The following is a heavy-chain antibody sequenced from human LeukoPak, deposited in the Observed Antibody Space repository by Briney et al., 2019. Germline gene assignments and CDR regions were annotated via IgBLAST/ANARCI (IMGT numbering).Heavy chain of an antibody. V-gene: IGHV4-4*07. CDR3: ARERLRSGYYMDV. CDR2: IYTSGST. D-gene: IGHD3-16*01. J-gene: IGHJ6*03. Sequence: SETLSLTCTVSGGSISSYYWSWIRQPAGKGLEWIGRIYTSGSTNYNPSLKSRVTMSVDTSKNQFSLKLSSVAAADTAVYYCARERLRSGYYMDVWGKGTTVTVSS. CDR1: GGSISSYY.